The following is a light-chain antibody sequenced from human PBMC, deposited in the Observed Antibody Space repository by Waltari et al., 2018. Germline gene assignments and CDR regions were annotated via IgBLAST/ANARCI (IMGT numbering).Light chain of an antibody. Sequence: EIVLTQSPGTLSLSPGERATLSCRASQTVRTTYLAWYQQKPGQAPTLVIHGASSRATGIPDRFSCSGSGTDFSLTISSLEPEDFAVYYCQQYDISPLTFGGGTKVEIK. V-gene: IGKV3-20*01. J-gene: IGKJ4*01. CDR2: GAS. CDR1: QTVRTTY. CDR3: QQYDISPLT.